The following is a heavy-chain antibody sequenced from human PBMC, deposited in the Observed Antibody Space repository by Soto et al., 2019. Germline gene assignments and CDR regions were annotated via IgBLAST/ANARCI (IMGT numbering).Heavy chain of an antibody. V-gene: IGHV3-9*01. Sequence: EVQLVESGGGLVQPGRSLRLSCAASGFTFDDYAMHWVRQAPGKGLEWVSGISWNSGSIGYADSVKGRFTISRDDAKNSLYLQMNSLRAEDTALYYCAKGTKGYSSSWYGGPMDYWGQGTLVTVSS. CDR3: AKGTKGYSSSWYGGPMDY. J-gene: IGHJ4*02. CDR2: ISWNSGSI. D-gene: IGHD6-13*01. CDR1: GFTFDDYA.